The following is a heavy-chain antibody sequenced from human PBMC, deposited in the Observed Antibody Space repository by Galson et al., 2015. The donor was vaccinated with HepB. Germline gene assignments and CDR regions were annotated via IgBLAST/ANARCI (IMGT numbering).Heavy chain of an antibody. CDR3: ARADSSGWYYYYYGMDV. CDR2: ISHDTNNK. V-gene: IGHV3-30*04. CDR1: GFTFSSYA. J-gene: IGHJ6*02. D-gene: IGHD6-19*01. Sequence: SLRLSCAGSGFTFSSYAMHWVRRAPGKGLEWVAAISHDTNNKYYADPVKGRFSISRDNSKNTLYLQMNSLRTEDTAVYYCARADSSGWYYYYYGMDVWGQGTTVTVSS.